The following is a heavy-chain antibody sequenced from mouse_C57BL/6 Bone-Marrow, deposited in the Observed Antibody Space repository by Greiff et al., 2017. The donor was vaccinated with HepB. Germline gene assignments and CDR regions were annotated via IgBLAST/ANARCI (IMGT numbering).Heavy chain of an antibody. CDR2: IDPENGDT. D-gene: IGHD1-1*01. CDR1: GFNIKDDY. Sequence: VQLQQSGAELVRPGASVKLSCTAPGFNIKDDYMHWVKQRPEQGLEWIGWIDPENGDTEYASKFQGKATITADTSSNTAYRQLSSLTSEDTAVYYCTTSRTTTFAYWGQGTLVTVSA. CDR3: TTSRTTTFAY. J-gene: IGHJ3*01. V-gene: IGHV14-4*01.